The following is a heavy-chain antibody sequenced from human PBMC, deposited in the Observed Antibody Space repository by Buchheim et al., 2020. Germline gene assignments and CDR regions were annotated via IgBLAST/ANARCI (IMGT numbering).Heavy chain of an antibody. CDR1: GYTFTSYY. V-gene: IGHV1-46*03. CDR2: INPSGGST. Sequence: QVQLVQSGAEVKKPGASVKVSCKASGYTFTSYYMHWVRQAPGQGLEWMGIINPSGGSTSYAQKFQGRVTMNRDTYPSTVHMELSSLRSEDTAVYYCARWTYLDWSKYGMDVWGQGTT. J-gene: IGHJ6*02. D-gene: IGHD3-9*01. CDR3: ARWTYLDWSKYGMDV.